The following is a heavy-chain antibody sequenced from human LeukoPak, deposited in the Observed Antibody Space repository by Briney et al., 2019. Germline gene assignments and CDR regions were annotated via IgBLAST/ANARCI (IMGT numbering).Heavy chain of an antibody. Sequence: PGGSLRLSCEASGFTFSSFWMGWVRQAPGKGLEWVANIHPDGSDTTYVDSVKGRFTISRDNAKESMFLQMNSLRVEEMAVYYCVRWRKEAGMDRWGQGTLVTVSS. V-gene: IGHV3-7*01. CDR3: VRWRKEAGMDR. CDR2: IHPDGSDT. D-gene: IGHD6-19*01. J-gene: IGHJ5*02. CDR1: GFTFSSFW.